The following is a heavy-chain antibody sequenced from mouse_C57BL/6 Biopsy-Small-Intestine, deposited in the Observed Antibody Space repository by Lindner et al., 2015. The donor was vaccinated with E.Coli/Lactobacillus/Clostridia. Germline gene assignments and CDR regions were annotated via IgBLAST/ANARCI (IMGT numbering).Heavy chain of an antibody. CDR2: IYPYNGLS. D-gene: IGHD4-1*01. Sequence: VQLQESGPELVRPGASVKISCKASGYSFTGYYMNWVKQSHGNILDWIGYIYPYNGLSSYNRKFKGKATLTVDKSSSIVYMELRSLTSEDSAVYYCASLTGTKGYFDYWGQGTTLTVSS. V-gene: IGHV1-31*01. CDR3: ASLTGTKGYFDY. CDR1: GYSFTGYY. J-gene: IGHJ2*01.